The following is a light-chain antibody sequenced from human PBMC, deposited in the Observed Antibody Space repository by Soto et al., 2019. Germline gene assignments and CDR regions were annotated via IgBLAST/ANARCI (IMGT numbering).Light chain of an antibody. CDR1: SSNIGAGYD. CDR2: DNS. CDR3: QSYDTSLSAYVL. J-gene: IGLJ2*01. Sequence: QPVLTQPPSVSGAPGQRVTISCTGSSSNIGAGYDVHWYQQLPGTAPKLLIYDNSNRPSGVPDRFSGSKSGTSASLAITGLQAEDEADYYCQSYDTSLSAYVLFGGGTKVTVL. V-gene: IGLV1-40*01.